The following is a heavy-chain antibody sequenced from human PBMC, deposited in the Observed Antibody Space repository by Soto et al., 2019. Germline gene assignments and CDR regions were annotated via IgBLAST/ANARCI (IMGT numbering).Heavy chain of an antibody. CDR3: AREVGYSSSRGYYYYYYYMDV. Sequence: PSATLSLTCAVSSGSISSSNWWSWVRQPPGKGLEWIGEIYHSGSTNYNPSLKSRVTISVDKSKNQFSLKLSSVTAADTAVYYCAREVGYSSSRGYYYYYYYMDVWGKGTTVTVSS. D-gene: IGHD6-13*01. CDR2: IYHSGST. V-gene: IGHV4-4*02. J-gene: IGHJ6*03. CDR1: SGSISSSNW.